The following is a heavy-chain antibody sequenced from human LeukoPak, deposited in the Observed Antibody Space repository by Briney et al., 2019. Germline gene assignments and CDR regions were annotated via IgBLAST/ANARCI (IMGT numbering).Heavy chain of an antibody. CDR2: ISSSSSTI. Sequence: GGSLRLSCAASGFTFSSYSMNWVRQAPGKGLEWVSYISSSSSTIYYADSVKGRFTISRDNAKNSLYLQMNSLRAEDTAVYYCAREDMVRGVIFFDYWGQGTLVTVSS. D-gene: IGHD3-10*01. V-gene: IGHV3-48*01. CDR3: AREDMVRGVIFFDY. J-gene: IGHJ4*02. CDR1: GFTFSSYS.